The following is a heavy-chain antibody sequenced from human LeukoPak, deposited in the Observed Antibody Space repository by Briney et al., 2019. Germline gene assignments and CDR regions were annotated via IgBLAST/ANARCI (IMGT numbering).Heavy chain of an antibody. CDR3: APIAAAGTEYWFDP. J-gene: IGHJ5*02. CDR1: GGSISSSSYY. CDR2: IYYSGST. V-gene: IGHV4-39*01. D-gene: IGHD6-13*01. Sequence: PSETLSLTCTVSGGSISSSSYYWGWIRQPPGKGLEWMGSIYYSGSTYYNPSLKSRVTISVDTSKNQFSLKLSSVTAADTAVYYCAPIAAAGTEYWFDPWGQGTLVTVSS.